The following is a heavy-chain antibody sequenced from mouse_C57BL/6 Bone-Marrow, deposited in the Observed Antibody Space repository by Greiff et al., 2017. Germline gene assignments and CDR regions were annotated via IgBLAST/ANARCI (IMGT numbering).Heavy chain of an antibody. CDR2: IWGDGST. Sequence: VQLVESGPGLVAPSQSLSLTCTVSGFSLTSYGVSWVRQPPGQGLEWLGVIWGDGSTNYHSALISRLSIRKDNAKSQVFLKLNRLQTDDTATYYCAKEGILAGFAYWGQGTLVTGSA. J-gene: IGHJ3*01. CDR1: GFSLTSYG. CDR3: AKEGILAGFAY. V-gene: IGHV2-3*01.